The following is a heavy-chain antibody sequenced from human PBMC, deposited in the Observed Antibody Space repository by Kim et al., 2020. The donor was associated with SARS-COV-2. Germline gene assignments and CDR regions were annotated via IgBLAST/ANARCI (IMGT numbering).Heavy chain of an antibody. Sequence: RVTISVDTSKNQFSLKLSSVTAADTAVYYCARARGYSYGFRLYYYYGMDVWGQGTTVTVSS. D-gene: IGHD5-18*01. V-gene: IGHV4-34*01. CDR3: ARARGYSYGFRLYYYYGMDV. J-gene: IGHJ6*02.